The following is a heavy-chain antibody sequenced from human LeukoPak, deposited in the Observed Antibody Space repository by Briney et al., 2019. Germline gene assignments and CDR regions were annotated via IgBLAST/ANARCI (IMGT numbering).Heavy chain of an antibody. CDR2: IKQDGSEK. D-gene: IGHD1-26*01. Sequence: GGSLRLSCAASGFTLSSYWMSWVRQAPGKGLEWVANIKQDGSEKYYVDSVKGRFTISRDNAKNSLYLQMNSLRAEDTAMYYCARDSGSSDFDPWGQGTLVTVSS. CDR1: GFTLSSYW. CDR3: ARDSGSSDFDP. V-gene: IGHV3-7*01. J-gene: IGHJ5*02.